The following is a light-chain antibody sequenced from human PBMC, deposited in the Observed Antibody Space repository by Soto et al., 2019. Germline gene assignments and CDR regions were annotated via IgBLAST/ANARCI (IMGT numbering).Light chain of an antibody. Sequence: EIVLTQSPGTLSLSAGERATLSCRASQTISSNYLAWYQQKPGQAPRLLIFGASYRATGIPDGCSGSGSGADFALTISRLEPEDFAVYDCQQYGRSPPEFTFGPGTKVDIK. CDR3: QQYGRSPPEFT. CDR1: QTISSNY. CDR2: GAS. V-gene: IGKV3-20*01. J-gene: IGKJ3*01.